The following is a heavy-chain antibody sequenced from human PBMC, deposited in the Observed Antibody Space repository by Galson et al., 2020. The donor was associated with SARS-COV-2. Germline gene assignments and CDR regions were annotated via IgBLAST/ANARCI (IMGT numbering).Heavy chain of an antibody. CDR2: FYYSGST. D-gene: IGHD3-22*01. CDR1: GGSVSTGNFY. CDR3: ARGLYYYDSSGSARLEAFDI. J-gene: IGHJ3*02. V-gene: IGHV4-61*01. Sequence: PSETLSPTCTVSGGSVSTGNFYCSCFRTPSGKRPEFIRSFYYSGSTNYNPSLKRRVTISVDTYKNQFSLKLSSVTAADTAVYYCARGLYYYDSSGSARLEAFDIWGQGTMVTVSS.